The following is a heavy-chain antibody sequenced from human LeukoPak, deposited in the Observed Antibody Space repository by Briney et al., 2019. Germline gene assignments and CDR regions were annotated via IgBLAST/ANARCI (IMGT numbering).Heavy chain of an antibody. CDR3: ARDSIAVAGTGSMVEDYYYYYYMDV. Sequence: SETLSLTCTVSGGSISSSSYYWGWIRQPPGKGLEWIGRIYTSGSTNYNPSLKSRVTISVDTSKNQFSLKLSSVTAADTAVYYCARDSIAVAGTGSMVEDYYYYYYMDVWGKGTTVTISS. CDR2: IYTSGST. J-gene: IGHJ6*03. V-gene: IGHV4-61*02. D-gene: IGHD6-19*01. CDR1: GGSISSSSYY.